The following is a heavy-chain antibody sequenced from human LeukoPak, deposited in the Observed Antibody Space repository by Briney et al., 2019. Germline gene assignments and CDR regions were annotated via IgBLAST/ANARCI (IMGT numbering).Heavy chain of an antibody. J-gene: IGHJ4*02. CDR3: ARGYSGYVN. Sequence: PGGSLRLSCAVSRFTFSNYWMSWVRQAPGKGLERVANIKQDGSEKYHVDSVKGRFTISRDNAKNPLYLQMNSLRAEDTAVYYCARGYSGYVNWGQGTLVTVSS. V-gene: IGHV3-7*05. CDR2: IKQDGSEK. CDR1: RFTFSNYW. D-gene: IGHD5-12*01.